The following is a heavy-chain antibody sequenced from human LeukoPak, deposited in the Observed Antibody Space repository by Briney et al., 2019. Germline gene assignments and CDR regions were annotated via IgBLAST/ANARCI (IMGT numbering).Heavy chain of an antibody. CDR3: ARDTCGCGSGWHLYWYFDL. J-gene: IGHJ2*01. CDR1: GFTFSEYA. D-gene: IGHD6-19*01. V-gene: IGHV3-64*01. CDR2: ISSNGGSI. Sequence: GGSLRLSCAASGFTFSEYAMHCVRDAPGKELEYVSAISSNGGSIHYANSVKGRFTISRDNSKNTLYLQMDSLRAEDMAVYYCARDTCGCGSGWHLYWYFDLWGRGTLVTVSS.